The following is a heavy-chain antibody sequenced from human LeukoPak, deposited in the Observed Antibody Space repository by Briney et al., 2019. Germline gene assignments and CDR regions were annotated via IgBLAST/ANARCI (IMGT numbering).Heavy chain of an antibody. V-gene: IGHV3-7*01. Sequence: GGSLRLSCAASGFTFSSYWMSWVRQAPGKGLEWVANIKQDGSEKYYVDSVKGRFTISRDNAKNSLYLQMNSLRAEDTAVYYCARGGYSHKIGFDYWGQGTLVTVSS. D-gene: IGHD6-13*01. CDR1: GFTFSSYW. CDR2: IKQDGSEK. J-gene: IGHJ4*02. CDR3: ARGGYSHKIGFDY.